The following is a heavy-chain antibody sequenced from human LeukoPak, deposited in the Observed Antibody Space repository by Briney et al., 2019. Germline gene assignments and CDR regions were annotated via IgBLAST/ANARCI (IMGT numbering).Heavy chain of an antibody. Sequence: SETLSLTCTVSGGSISSYYWSWIRQPPGKGLEWIGYIYYSGSTNYNPSLKSRVTISVDTSKNQFSLKLSSVTAADTAVYYCARVASEAASLDYWGQGTLVTVS. D-gene: IGHD6-13*01. CDR1: GGSISSYY. V-gene: IGHV4-59*01. CDR2: IYYSGST. CDR3: ARVASEAASLDY. J-gene: IGHJ4*02.